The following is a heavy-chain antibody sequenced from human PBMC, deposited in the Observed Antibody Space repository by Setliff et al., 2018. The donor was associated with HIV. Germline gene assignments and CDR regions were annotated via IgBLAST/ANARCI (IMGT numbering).Heavy chain of an antibody. CDR1: GGTFSTYA. CDR2: IIPIFGTA. J-gene: IGHJ4*02. Sequence: SVKVSCKASGGTFSTYAISWVRLAPGQGLEWMGGIIPIFGTANYDQRFQGRVTITADETTSTAYMELSSLRSEDTAVYFCARDPVSDNSATPYYFDYWGQGTLVTVSS. CDR3: ARDPVSDNSATPYYFDY. V-gene: IGHV1-69*13. D-gene: IGHD2-21*01.